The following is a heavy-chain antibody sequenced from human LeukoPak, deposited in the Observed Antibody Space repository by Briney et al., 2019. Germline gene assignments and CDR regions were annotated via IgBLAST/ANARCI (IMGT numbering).Heavy chain of an antibody. Sequence: GGSLRLSCAASGFTFSSYCMTCARQAPGKGLEWVSYISGNSSTIYYADSVKGRFTISRNNAKNSLYLQMNSLRAEDTAFYYCARDRWFGESLPAHFEYWGQGTLVTVSS. CDR1: GFTFSSYC. CDR3: ARDRWFGESLPAHFEY. V-gene: IGHV3-48*01. CDR2: ISGNSSTI. J-gene: IGHJ4*02. D-gene: IGHD3-10*01.